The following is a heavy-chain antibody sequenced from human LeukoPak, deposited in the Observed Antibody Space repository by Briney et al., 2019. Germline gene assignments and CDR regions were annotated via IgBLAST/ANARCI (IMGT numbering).Heavy chain of an antibody. D-gene: IGHD3-22*01. J-gene: IGHJ4*02. CDR2: INHSGST. Sequence: PSETLSLTCAVYGGSFSGYYWGWIRQPPGKGLEWIGEINHSGSTNYNPSLKSRVTISVDTSKNQFSLKLSSVTAADTAVYYCARGRLVRADYWGQGALVTVSS. V-gene: IGHV4-34*01. CDR3: ARGRLVRADY. CDR1: GGSFSGYY.